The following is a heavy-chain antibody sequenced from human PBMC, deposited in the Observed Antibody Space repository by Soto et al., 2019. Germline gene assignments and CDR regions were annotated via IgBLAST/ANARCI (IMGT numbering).Heavy chain of an antibody. CDR2: FSPNSGYT. CDR3: ATDRPSGIVVVPAVLDY. J-gene: IGHJ4*02. V-gene: IGHV1-18*01. D-gene: IGHD2-2*01. CDR1: GYTFTTYG. Sequence: ASVKVSCKASGYTFTTYGVCWVRQVPGRGLEWVGYFSPNSGYTVYAQNFQGRVSMSADTSTSTAYMELSSLRSEDTAVYYCATDRPSGIVVVPAVLDYWGQGTLVTVSS.